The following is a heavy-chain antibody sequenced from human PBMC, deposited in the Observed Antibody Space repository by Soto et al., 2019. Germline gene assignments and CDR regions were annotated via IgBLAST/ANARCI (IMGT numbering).Heavy chain of an antibody. CDR2: IWNDGSFQ. V-gene: IGHV3-33*04. J-gene: IGHJ6*02. CDR3: ARGIGVAGRFFYYYGLDV. D-gene: IGHD6-13*01. Sequence: VQLVESGGGVAQPGRYLRLSCAASGMTFSQSAMHWVRQAPGKGLEWVAGIWNDGSFQDYVDSVKGRFSISRDNSKNTLYLQMNNLRADDTAIYYCARGIGVAGRFFYYYGLDVWGQGTPVTVSS. CDR1: GMTFSQSA.